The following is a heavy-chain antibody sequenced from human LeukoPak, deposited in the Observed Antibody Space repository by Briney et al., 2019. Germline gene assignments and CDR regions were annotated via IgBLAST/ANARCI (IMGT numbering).Heavy chain of an antibody. CDR2: IIPIFGTA. V-gene: IGHV1-69*05. Sequence: GASVKVSCKASGGTFSSYAISWVRQAPGQGLEWMGRIIPIFGTANYAQKFQGRVTITTDESTSTAYMELSSLRSEDTAVYYCARGIVGAAGAFDIWGQGTMVTVSS. CDR3: ARGIVGAAGAFDI. CDR1: GGTFSSYA. J-gene: IGHJ3*02. D-gene: IGHD1-26*01.